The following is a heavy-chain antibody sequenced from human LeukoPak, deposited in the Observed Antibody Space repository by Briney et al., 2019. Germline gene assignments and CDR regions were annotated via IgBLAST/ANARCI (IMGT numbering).Heavy chain of an antibody. D-gene: IGHD5-12*01. CDR1: GFTFSSYA. CDR2: ISYDGSNK. CDR3: ASIPRGYSGYDSPAGY. J-gene: IGHJ4*02. Sequence: GGSLRLSCAASGFTFSSYAMHWVRQAPGKGLEWVAVISYDGSNKYYADSVKGRFTISRDNSKNTLYLQMNSLRAEDTAVYYCASIPRGYSGYDSPAGYWGQGTPVTVSS. V-gene: IGHV3-30-3*01.